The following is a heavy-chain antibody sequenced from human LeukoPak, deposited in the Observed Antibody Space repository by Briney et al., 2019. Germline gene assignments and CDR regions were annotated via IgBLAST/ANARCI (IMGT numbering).Heavy chain of an antibody. D-gene: IGHD6-19*01. V-gene: IGHV3-7*01. J-gene: IGHJ6*03. Sequence: GGSLRLSCEASGFTFSRHWLTWVRQAPGKGLEWVGNIDGAGGEKHYVDSVKGRFTISRDNAKTSLYLHMNSLRAEDTAVYYCARVWTGQWPPHYYYMDVWGKGTTVTISS. CDR1: GFTFSRHW. CDR2: IDGAGGEK. CDR3: ARVWTGQWPPHYYYMDV.